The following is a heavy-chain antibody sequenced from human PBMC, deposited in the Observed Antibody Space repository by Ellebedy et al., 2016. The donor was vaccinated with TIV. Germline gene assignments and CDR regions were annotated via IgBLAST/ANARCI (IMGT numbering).Heavy chain of an antibody. CDR1: GYTFTAYY. Sequence: AASVKVSCKASGYTFTAYYMHWVRQAPGQGPEWMGRINPKSDTTDYAQKFQGRVTMTRDTSITTVYMELSNLRLDDTAVYYCARGRSDYDTGGYYYGYWGQGTLVTVSS. V-gene: IGHV1-2*06. CDR2: INPKSDTT. J-gene: IGHJ4*02. CDR3: ARGRSDYDTGGYYYGY. D-gene: IGHD3-22*01.